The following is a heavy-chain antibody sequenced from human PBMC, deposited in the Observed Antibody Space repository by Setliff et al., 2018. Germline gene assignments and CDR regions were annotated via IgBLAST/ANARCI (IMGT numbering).Heavy chain of an antibody. CDR3: ARDGVFYAMDF. CDR1: GIILSRSY. CDR2: ISSSATNAV. D-gene: IGHD3-10*01. V-gene: IGHV3-11*04. J-gene: IGHJ6*02. Sequence: GGSLRLSCAASGIILSRSYMSWIRQAPGKGLEWVAYISSSATNAVYYTDSVKGRFTISSDNTRNSLYLQMNSLRAEDTAVYYCARDGVFYAMDFWGQGTTVTVSS.